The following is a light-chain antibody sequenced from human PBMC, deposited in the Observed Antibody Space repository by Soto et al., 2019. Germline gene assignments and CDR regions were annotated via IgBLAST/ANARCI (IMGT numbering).Light chain of an antibody. CDR3: QQYDTWHVWT. J-gene: IGKJ1*01. CDR2: GAS. CDR1: QSVSSN. Sequence: ILLTQSPATLSVSPGEKATLSCRASQSVSSNLAWYQQKPGQAPRLLMYGASTRATAIPARFSGSGSGTEFTLNITSLQAEDIAVYYCQQYDTWHVWTFGQGTKVDIK. V-gene: IGKV3-15*01.